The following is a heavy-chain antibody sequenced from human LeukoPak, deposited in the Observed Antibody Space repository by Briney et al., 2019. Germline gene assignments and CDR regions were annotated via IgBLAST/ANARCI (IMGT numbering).Heavy chain of an antibody. J-gene: IGHJ4*02. D-gene: IGHD3-10*01. CDR3: ARHYLYQNYYGSGSHFDY. CDR2: IYTSGST. CDR1: GGSISSYY. Sequence: SETLSLTCTVSGGSISSYYWSWIRQPPGKGLEWIGYIYTSGSTNYNPSLKSRVTISVDTSKNQFSLKLSSVTAADTAVYYCARHYLYQNYYGSGSHFDYWGQGTLVTVSS. V-gene: IGHV4-4*09.